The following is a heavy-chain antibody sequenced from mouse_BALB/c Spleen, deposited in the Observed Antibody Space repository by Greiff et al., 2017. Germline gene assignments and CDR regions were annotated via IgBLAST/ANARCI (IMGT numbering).Heavy chain of an antibody. CDR2: ISSGGST. Sequence: EVMLVESGGGLVKPGGSLKLSCAASGFTFSSYAMSWVRQTPEKRLEWVASISSGGSTYYPDSVKGRFTISRDNARNILYLQMSSLRSEDTAMYYCARGGPIYDYAWFAYWGQGTLVTVSA. CDR1: GFTFSSYA. D-gene: IGHD2-4*01. CDR3: ARGGPIYDYAWFAY. J-gene: IGHJ3*01. V-gene: IGHV5-6-5*01.